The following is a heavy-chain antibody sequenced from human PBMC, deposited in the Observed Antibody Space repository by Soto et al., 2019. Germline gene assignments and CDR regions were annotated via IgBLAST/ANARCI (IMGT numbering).Heavy chain of an antibody. Sequence: SETLSLTCTVYGGPLSCYFWSWIRQPPGKGLEWIGEIHRSGSTNYSPSLKSRVTISADTSNSQFSLKLTSVTAADTAVYYCARGSDSAWELLWVWGQGTPVTVSS. CDR1: GGPLSCYF. CDR2: IHRSGST. J-gene: IGHJ4*02. D-gene: IGHD1-26*01. CDR3: ARGSDSAWELLWV. V-gene: IGHV4-34*01.